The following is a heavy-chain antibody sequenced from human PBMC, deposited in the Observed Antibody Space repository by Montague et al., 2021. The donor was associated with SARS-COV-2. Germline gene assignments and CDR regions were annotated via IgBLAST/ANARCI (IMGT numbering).Heavy chain of an antibody. CDR2: ISYGGSNK. CDR1: GFTFSSYA. V-gene: IGHV3-30-3*01. J-gene: IGHJ6*02. D-gene: IGHD2-2*02. CDR3: ARVRYCSSTSCYNVYHGMDV. Sequence: SLRLSCAASGFTFSSYAMHWVRQAPGKGLEWVAVISYGGSNKYYADSVKGRFTISRDNSKNTLYLQMNSLRAEDTAVYYCARVRYCSSTSCYNVYHGMDVWGQGTTVTVSS.